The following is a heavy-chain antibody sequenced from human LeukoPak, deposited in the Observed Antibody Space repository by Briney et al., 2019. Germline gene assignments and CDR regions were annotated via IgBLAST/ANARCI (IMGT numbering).Heavy chain of an antibody. CDR3: AKVLTYYDFWSGQYYFDY. Sequence: EGSLRLSCAASGFTFSSYGMHWVRQAPGKGLEWVAFIRYDGSNKYYADSVKGRFTISRDNSKNTLYLQMNSLRAEDTAVYYCAKVLTYYDFWSGQYYFDYWGQGTLVTVSS. J-gene: IGHJ4*02. CDR1: GFTFSSYG. CDR2: IRYDGSNK. V-gene: IGHV3-30*02. D-gene: IGHD3-3*01.